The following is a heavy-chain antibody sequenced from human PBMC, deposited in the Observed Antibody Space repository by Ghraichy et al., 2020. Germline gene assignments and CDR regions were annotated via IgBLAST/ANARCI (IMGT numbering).Heavy chain of an antibody. V-gene: IGHV4-39*01. CDR1: GGPITSNSYF. D-gene: IGHD3-22*01. Sequence: SETLSLTCSVSGGPITSNSYFWGWIRQPPGKGLEWIGSLYYSGNTSYNPSLKSRVTIFIDTSKNHFSLKLCSVTAADTAVYYCAAPYYSDSSGYYYKAVFDIWGQGTMLTVSS. CDR3: AAPYYSDSSGYYYKAVFDI. J-gene: IGHJ3*02. CDR2: LYYSGNT.